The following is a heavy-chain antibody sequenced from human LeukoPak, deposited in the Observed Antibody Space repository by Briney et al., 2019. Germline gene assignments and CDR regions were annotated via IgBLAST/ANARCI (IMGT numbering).Heavy chain of an antibody. D-gene: IGHD1-26*01. Sequence: GGFLRLSCAASGFTLTTYAMYWVRQAPGKGLVWVSRLTTDGSSAIYAGSVMGRFTVSRDIAKNTLYLEMNSLRAEDTAVYYCARAQLGTPTDCWGQGTLVTVSS. J-gene: IGHJ4*02. CDR3: ARAQLGTPTDC. CDR2: LTTDGSSA. V-gene: IGHV3-74*01. CDR1: GFTLTTYA.